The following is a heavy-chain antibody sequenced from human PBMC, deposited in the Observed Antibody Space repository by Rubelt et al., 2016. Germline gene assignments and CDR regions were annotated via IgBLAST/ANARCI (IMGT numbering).Heavy chain of an antibody. D-gene: IGHD3-10*01. CDR3: ARCYGSGSYGNWFDP. CDR1: GYSFTNYW. J-gene: IGHJ5*02. Sequence: EVQLVQSGAEVKKPGESLKISCKGSGYSFTNYWISWVRQMPGKGLEWMGRIDPSDSYNKYSPSLECRVTISADKSISTAYLQWGSRRASDTAMYYCARCYGSGSYGNWFDPWGQGTLVTVSS. V-gene: IGHV5-10-1*01. CDR2: IDPSDSYN.